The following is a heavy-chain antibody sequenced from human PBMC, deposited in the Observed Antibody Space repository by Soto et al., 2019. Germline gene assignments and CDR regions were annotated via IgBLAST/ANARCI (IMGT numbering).Heavy chain of an antibody. Sequence: SVQVSCNASGGTFSSYAISWVRQAPGQGLEWMGGIIPIFGTANYAQKFQGRVTITADESTSTAYMELSSLRSEDTAVYYCARIGGRYDFWSGYYKFPVKRYYYYGMDVWGQGTTVTV. CDR2: IIPIFGTA. V-gene: IGHV1-69*13. J-gene: IGHJ6*02. CDR3: ARIGGRYDFWSGYYKFPVKRYYYYGMDV. D-gene: IGHD3-3*01. CDR1: GGTFSSYA.